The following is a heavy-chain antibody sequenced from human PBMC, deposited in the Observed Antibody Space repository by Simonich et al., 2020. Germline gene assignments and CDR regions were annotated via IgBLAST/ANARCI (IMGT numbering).Heavy chain of an antibody. J-gene: IGHJ3*02. CDR1: GFTFSSYA. Sequence: GGGLVQPGGSLRLSCAASGFTFSSYAMSWVRQAPGKGLEGGSAISGSGGSQYYADSVKGRFTISRDNSKNTLYLQMNSLRAEDTAVYYCAKDLGERITMIVVVIDAFDIWGQGTMVTVSS. D-gene: IGHD3-22*01. CDR3: AKDLGERITMIVVVIDAFDI. CDR2: ISGSGGSQ. V-gene: IGHV3-23*01.